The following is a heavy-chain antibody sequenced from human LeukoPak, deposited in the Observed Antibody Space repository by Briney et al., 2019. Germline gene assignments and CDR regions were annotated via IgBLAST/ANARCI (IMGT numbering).Heavy chain of an antibody. D-gene: IGHD6-19*01. Sequence: GGSLRLSCAASGFTFSSYEMNWVRQAPGKGLEWVSYISSSGSTIYYADSVKGRFTIPRDNAKNSLYLQMNSLRAEDTAVYYCARDLAVAGKGPGDYWGQGTLVTVSS. V-gene: IGHV3-48*03. CDR3: ARDLAVAGKGPGDY. J-gene: IGHJ4*02. CDR2: ISSSGSTI. CDR1: GFTFSSYE.